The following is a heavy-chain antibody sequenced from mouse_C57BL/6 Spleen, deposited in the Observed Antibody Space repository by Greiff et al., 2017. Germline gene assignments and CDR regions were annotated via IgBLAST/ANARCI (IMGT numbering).Heavy chain of an antibody. CDR1: GYTFTDYE. Sequence: VQGVESGAELVRPGASVTLSCKASGYTFTDYEMHWVKQTPVHGLEWIGAIDPETGGTAYNQKCKGKAILTADKSSSTAYMELRSLTSEDSAVYYCTTDYYGSKWFAYWGQGTLVTVSA. CDR2: IDPETGGT. D-gene: IGHD1-1*01. V-gene: IGHV1-15*01. J-gene: IGHJ3*01. CDR3: TTDYYGSKWFAY.